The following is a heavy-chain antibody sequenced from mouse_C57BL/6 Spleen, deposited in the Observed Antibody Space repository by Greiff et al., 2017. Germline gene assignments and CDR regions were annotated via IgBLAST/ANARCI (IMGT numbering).Heavy chain of an antibody. CDR3: ARPITGTYYFDY. CDR2: ISSGGSYT. D-gene: IGHD4-1*01. J-gene: IGHJ2*01. Sequence: EVHLVESGGDLVKPGGSLKLSCAASGFTFSSYGMSWVRQTPDKRLEWVATISSGGSYTYYPDSVKGRFTISRDNAKNTLYLQMSSLKSEDTAMYYCARPITGTYYFDYWGQGTTLTVSS. CDR1: GFTFSSYG. V-gene: IGHV5-6*01.